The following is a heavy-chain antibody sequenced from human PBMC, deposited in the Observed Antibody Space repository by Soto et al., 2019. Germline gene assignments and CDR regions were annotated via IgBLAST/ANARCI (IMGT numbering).Heavy chain of an antibody. V-gene: IGHV4-59*01. Sequence: SETLSLTCTVSGGSISSYYWSWIRQPPGKGLEWIGYIYYSGSTNYNPSLKSRVTISVDMSKNQFSLKLSSVTAADTAVYYCARALQGSYNDFWSGYYYSPVKRYNWFDPWGQGTLVTVSS. CDR2: IYYSGST. CDR1: GGSISSYY. CDR3: ARALQGSYNDFWSGYYYSPVKRYNWFDP. D-gene: IGHD3-3*01. J-gene: IGHJ5*02.